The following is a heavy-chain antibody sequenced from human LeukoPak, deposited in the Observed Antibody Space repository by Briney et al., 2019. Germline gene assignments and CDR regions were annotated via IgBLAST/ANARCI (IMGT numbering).Heavy chain of an antibody. CDR2: IPDIGMSK. Sequence: GGSLRLSCVASGFSLNGYSIHWVRRPPGQGLVWVSYIPDIGMSKFADSVKGRFSASRDNAQNTVDLQMNSLSVEDTALYYCVRDRYFYDDSDGSGFFGAIWGQGTTVIVSS. V-gene: IGHV3-74*01. CDR1: GFSLNGYS. CDR3: VRDRYFYDDSDGSGFFGAI. D-gene: IGHD3-3*01. J-gene: IGHJ3*02.